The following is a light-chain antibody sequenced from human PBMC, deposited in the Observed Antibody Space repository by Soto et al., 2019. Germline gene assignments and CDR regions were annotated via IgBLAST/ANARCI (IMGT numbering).Light chain of an antibody. Sequence: QSVLTQPPSVSAAPGQKVTISCSGSSSNIGGNSVSWYQQLPGTAPKLLIYDDDKRPSGIPDRFSGSKSGTSATLGITRFQTGDEADYYCGSWDSSLSAYVFATGTKVTAL. CDR1: SSNIGGNS. V-gene: IGLV1-51*01. CDR2: DDD. J-gene: IGLJ1*01. CDR3: GSWDSSLSAYV.